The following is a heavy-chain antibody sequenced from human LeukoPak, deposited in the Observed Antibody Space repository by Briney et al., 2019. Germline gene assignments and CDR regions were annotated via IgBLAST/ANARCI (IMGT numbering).Heavy chain of an antibody. V-gene: IGHV3-23*01. Sequence: QPGGSLTLSCVASGFTFSTYTMNWIRQAPGKGLEWVSGSIGSGGSAFYADSVKGRFSISRDTSKNTLFLHMNNLRAGDTAGYYCAKAPDMEGPFDYWGQGTLVTVSS. CDR2: SIGSGGSA. CDR3: AKAPDMEGPFDY. D-gene: IGHD1-1*01. J-gene: IGHJ4*02. CDR1: GFTFSTYT.